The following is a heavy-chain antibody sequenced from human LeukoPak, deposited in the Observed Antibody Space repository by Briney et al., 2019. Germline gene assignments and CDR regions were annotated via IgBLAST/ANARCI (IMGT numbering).Heavy chain of an antibody. CDR2: IKTDGSQT. V-gene: IGHV3-7*01. J-gene: IGHJ4*02. CDR3: ARASMGGRDYHLDS. CDR1: GFTLSSYE. Sequence: GGSLRLSCAASGFTLSSYEMHWVRQAPGKGLEWVANIKTDGSQTYYLDSVKGRFTISRDNAKNFLSLQLGSLRADDTGVYYCARASMGGRDYHLDSWGQGTLVTVSS. D-gene: IGHD4/OR15-4a*01.